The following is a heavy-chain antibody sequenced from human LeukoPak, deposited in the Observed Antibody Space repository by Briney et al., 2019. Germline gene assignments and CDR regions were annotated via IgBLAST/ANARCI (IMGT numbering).Heavy chain of an antibody. J-gene: IGHJ4*02. V-gene: IGHV4-59*01. CDR1: GGSISSYY. CDR2: IYYSGST. D-gene: IGHD2-2*01. Sequence: SETLSLTCTVSGGSISSYYWSWIRQPPGKGLEWIGYIYYSGSTKYNPSLKSRVSISVDTSKNQFSLKLSSVTAADTAVYYCAREEVGSTSPFDYWGQGTLVTVSS. CDR3: AREEVGSTSPFDY.